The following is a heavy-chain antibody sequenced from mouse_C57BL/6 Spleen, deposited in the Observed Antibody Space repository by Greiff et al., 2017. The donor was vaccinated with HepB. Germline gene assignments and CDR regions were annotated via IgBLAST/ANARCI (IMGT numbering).Heavy chain of an antibody. D-gene: IGHD1-1*01. CDR1: GYTFTSYW. CDR3: ARSWDFYDGFNYAMDY. V-gene: IGHV1-55*01. Sequence: QVQLQQPGAELVKPGASVKMSCKASGYTFTSYWITWVKQRPGQGLEWIGDIYPGSGSTNYNEKFKSKATLTVDTSSSTAYMQLSSLTSEDSAVYYCARSWDFYDGFNYAMDYWGQGTSVTVSS. CDR2: IYPGSGST. J-gene: IGHJ4*01.